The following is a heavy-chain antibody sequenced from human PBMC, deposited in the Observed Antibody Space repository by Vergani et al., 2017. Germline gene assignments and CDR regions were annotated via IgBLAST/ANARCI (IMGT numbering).Heavy chain of an antibody. J-gene: IGHJ4*02. V-gene: IGHV3-33*08. D-gene: IGHD1-26*01. CDR3: ARDRSRLYXFDY. CDR1: GFTFSSYA. CDR2: IWYDGSNK. Sequence: VQLLESGGGLVQPGGSLRLSCAASGFTFSSYAMSWVRQAPGKGLEWVAVIWYDGSNKYYADSVKGRFTISRDNSKNTLYLQMNSLRAEDTAVYYCARDRSRLYXFDYWGQGTLVTVSS.